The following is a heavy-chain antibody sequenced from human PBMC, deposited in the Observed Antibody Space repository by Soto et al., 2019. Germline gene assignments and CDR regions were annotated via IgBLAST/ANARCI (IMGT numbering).Heavy chain of an antibody. CDR3: ARRWCSGGSCSWGWFDP. CDR2: IYYSGST. Sequence: SETLSLTCTVSGGSISSYYWSWIRQPPGKGLEWIGYIYYSGSTNYNPSLKSRVTISVDTSKNQFSLKLSSVTAADTAVYYCARRWCSGGSCSWGWFDPWGQGTLVTVSS. V-gene: IGHV4-59*08. D-gene: IGHD2-15*01. CDR1: GGSISSYY. J-gene: IGHJ5*02.